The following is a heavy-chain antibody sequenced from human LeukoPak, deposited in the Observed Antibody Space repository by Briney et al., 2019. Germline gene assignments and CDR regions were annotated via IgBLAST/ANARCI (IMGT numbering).Heavy chain of an antibody. D-gene: IGHD2-21*02. J-gene: IGHJ4*02. Sequence: GASVKVSCKASGYTFTSYDINWVRQATGQGLEWMGWMNPNSGNTGYAQKFQGRVTMTRNTSISTAYMELSSLRSEDTAVYYCARAQPKLAYCGGDCYSPYYFDYWGQGTLVTVSS. V-gene: IGHV1-8*01. CDR1: GYTFTSYD. CDR2: MNPNSGNT. CDR3: ARAQPKLAYCGGDCYSPYYFDY.